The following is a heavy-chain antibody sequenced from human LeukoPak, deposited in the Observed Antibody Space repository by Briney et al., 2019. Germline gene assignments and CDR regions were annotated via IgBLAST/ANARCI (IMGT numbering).Heavy chain of an antibody. V-gene: IGHV1-69*13. CDR1: GGTFSSYA. D-gene: IGHD2-2*01. CDR3: ARLGCSSTSCYFPYMDV. Sequence: ASVKVSCRASGGTFSSYAISWVRQAPGQGLEWMGGIIPIFGTANYAQKFQGRVTITADESTSTAYMELSSLRSEDTAVYYCARLGCSSTSCYFPYMDVWGKGTTVTVSS. J-gene: IGHJ6*03. CDR2: IIPIFGTA.